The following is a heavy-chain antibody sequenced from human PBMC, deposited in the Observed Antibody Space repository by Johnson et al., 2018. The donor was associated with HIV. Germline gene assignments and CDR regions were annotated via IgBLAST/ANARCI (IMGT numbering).Heavy chain of an antibody. CDR2: ISGSGGST. V-gene: IGHV3-23*04. D-gene: IGHD1-26*01. J-gene: IGHJ3*02. CDR3: AKGGSYAPCDAFDI. Sequence: VQLVESGGGLVQPGGSLRLSCAASGFTFSNYAMTWVRQAPGKGLEWVSGISGSGGSTYYADSVKGRFTISSDSSKNTLYLQINSLRAEDTAGYYCAKGGSYAPCDAFDIGGRGTMVTVSS. CDR1: GFTFSNYA.